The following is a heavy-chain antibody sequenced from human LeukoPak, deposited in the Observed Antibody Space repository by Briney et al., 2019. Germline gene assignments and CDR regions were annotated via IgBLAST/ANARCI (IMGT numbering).Heavy chain of an antibody. J-gene: IGHJ4*02. D-gene: IGHD3-22*01. CDR3: VTDAYYDRSGSSLYDYFDY. CDR1: GFTFRGAW. CDR2: IKSKADGGTT. Sequence: GGSLRLSCAGSGFTFRGAWMSWVRQAPGKGLEWVGRIKSKADGGTTDYAAPVKGRFTISRDDSKNMLYLQINSLETEDTAVYYCVTDAYYDRSGSSLYDYFDYWGQGALVTVSS. V-gene: IGHV3-15*01.